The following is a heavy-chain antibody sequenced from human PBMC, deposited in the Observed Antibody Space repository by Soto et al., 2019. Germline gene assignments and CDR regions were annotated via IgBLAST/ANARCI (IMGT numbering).Heavy chain of an antibody. CDR3: AKDRSITIFGVVIMLGYYYYMDV. D-gene: IGHD3-3*01. CDR2: ISWNSGSI. J-gene: IGHJ6*03. CDR1: GFTFDDYA. Sequence: EVQLVESGGGLVQPGRSLRLSCAASGFTFDDYAMHWVRQAPGKGLEWVSGISWNSGSIGYADSVKGRFTISRDNANNSLYLQMNSLRAEDTALYYCAKDRSITIFGVVIMLGYYYYMDVWGKGTTVTVSS. V-gene: IGHV3-9*01.